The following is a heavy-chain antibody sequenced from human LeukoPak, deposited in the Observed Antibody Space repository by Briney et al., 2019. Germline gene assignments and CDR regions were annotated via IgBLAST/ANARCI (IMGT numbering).Heavy chain of an antibody. CDR2: MKEDGSEI. CDR1: GFRFKVLT. CDR3: VKGGATRGRFEN. Sequence: GGSLRLSCVASGFRFKVLTRSGTRQAPGKGLDWVASMKEDGSEIRYVDSVKGRFTISRDNSKNSLYLQMNSLRADDTGVYRCVKGGATRGRFENWGQGTLVTVSS. D-gene: IGHD1-26*01. V-gene: IGHV3-7*01. J-gene: IGHJ4*02.